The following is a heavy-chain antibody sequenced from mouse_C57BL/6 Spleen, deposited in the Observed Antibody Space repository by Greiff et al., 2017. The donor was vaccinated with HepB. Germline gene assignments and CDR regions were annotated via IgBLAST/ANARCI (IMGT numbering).Heavy chain of an antibody. V-gene: IGHV1-63*01. J-gene: IGHJ4*01. CDR3: ARWRGDYYAMDY. CDR2: IYPGGGYT. Sequence: VKLMESGAELVRPGTSVKMSCKASGYTFTNYWIGWAKQRPGHGLEWIGDIYPGGGYTNYNEKFKGKATLTADKSSSTAYMQFSSLTSEDSAIYYCARWRGDYYAMDYWGQGTSVTVSS. CDR1: GYTFTNYW.